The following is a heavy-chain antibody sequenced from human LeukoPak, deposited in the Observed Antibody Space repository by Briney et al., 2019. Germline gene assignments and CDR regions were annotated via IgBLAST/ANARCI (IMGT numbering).Heavy chain of an antibody. CDR3: AGGGFGEAYYYYYYMDV. V-gene: IGHV3-15*01. CDR1: GFTFSNAW. Sequence: GGSLRLSCAASGFTFSNAWMSWVRQAPGKGLEWVGRIKSKTDGGTTDYAAPVKGRFTISRDDSKNTLYLQMNSLKTEDTAVYYCAGGGFGEAYYYYYYMDVWGKGTTVTVSS. CDR2: IKSKTDGGTT. D-gene: IGHD3-10*01. J-gene: IGHJ6*03.